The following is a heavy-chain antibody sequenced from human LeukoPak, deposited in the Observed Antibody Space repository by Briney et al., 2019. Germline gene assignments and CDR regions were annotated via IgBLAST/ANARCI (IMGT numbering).Heavy chain of an antibody. CDR3: ARGGLPRENWFDP. V-gene: IGHV4-59*12. Sequence: SETLSLTCTVSGGSISNYYWSWFRQPPGKALEWIGYISYSGSTNYNPSLRSRVTMLVDTSKNQFSLKLTSVTAADTAVYYCARGGLPRENWFDPWGQGTLVTVSS. D-gene: IGHD3/OR15-3a*01. J-gene: IGHJ5*02. CDR2: ISYSGST. CDR1: GGSISNYY.